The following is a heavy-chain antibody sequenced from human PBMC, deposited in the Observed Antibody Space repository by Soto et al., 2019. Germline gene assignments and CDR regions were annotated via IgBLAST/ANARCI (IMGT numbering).Heavy chain of an antibody. Sequence: SETLSLTCTVSRGSISSSSYFWGWIRQPPGKGLEWIGSVYYGGSTYYNPSLKSRVAISVDTSKNQFSLKLSSVTAADTAVYYCAGLRMTTVIRLFDPWGQGTLVTVSS. CDR3: AGLRMTTVIRLFDP. V-gene: IGHV4-39*01. J-gene: IGHJ5*02. CDR2: VYYGGST. CDR1: RGSISSSSYF. D-gene: IGHD4-4*01.